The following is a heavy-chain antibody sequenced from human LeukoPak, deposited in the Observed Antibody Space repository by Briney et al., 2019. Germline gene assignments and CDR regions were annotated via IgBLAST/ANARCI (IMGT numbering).Heavy chain of an antibody. CDR3: ARGGGLDV. CDR2: IYAGGNT. V-gene: IGHV3-53*01. Sequence: GGSLRLSCAASTFTVSTNYMSWVRQAPGKGLEWVSVIYAGGNTNYADSVKGRFTISRDNAKNSLYLQMSNLRAEDTAVYFCARGGGLDVWGQGATVTVSS. J-gene: IGHJ6*02. D-gene: IGHD3-16*01. CDR1: TFTVSTNY.